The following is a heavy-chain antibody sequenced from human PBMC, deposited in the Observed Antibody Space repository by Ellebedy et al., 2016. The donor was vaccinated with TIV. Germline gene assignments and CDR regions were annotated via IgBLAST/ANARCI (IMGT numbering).Heavy chain of an antibody. J-gene: IGHJ3*02. D-gene: IGHD6-13*01. CDR3: ARASGPAAAGADDAFDI. CDR1: GFTFSSYA. CDR2: ISGSGGST. V-gene: IGHV3-23*01. Sequence: GESLKISCAASGFTFSSYAMGWVRQAPGKGLEWVSAISGSGGSTYYADSVKGRFTISRDNSKTTLYLQMNSLRAEDTAVYYCARASGPAAAGADDAFDIWGQGTMVTVSS.